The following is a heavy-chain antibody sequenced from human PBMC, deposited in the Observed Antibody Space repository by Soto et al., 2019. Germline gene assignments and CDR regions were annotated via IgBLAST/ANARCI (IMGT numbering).Heavy chain of an antibody. CDR1: GFTFSSYA. CDR2: ISGSGGST. J-gene: IGHJ4*02. Sequence: GGSLRLSCAASGFTFSSYAMSWVHQAPGKGLEWVSAISGSGGSTYYADSVKGRFTISRDNSKNTLYLQMNSLRAEDTAVYYCAKGRYCSGGSCYSGYYFDYWGQGTLVTVSS. CDR3: AKGRYCSGGSCYSGYYFDY. V-gene: IGHV3-23*01. D-gene: IGHD2-15*01.